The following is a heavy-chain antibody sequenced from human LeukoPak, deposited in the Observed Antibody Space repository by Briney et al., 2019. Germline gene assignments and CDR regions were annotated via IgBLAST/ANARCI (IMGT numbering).Heavy chain of an antibody. CDR3: AKDQLLWFGEPVGWFDP. V-gene: IGHV3-23*01. Sequence: GGSLRLSCAASGFTFSSYAMSWVRQAPGKGLEWVSAISGSGGSTYYADSVKGRFTISRDNSKNTLYLQMNSLRAEDTAVYYCAKDQLLWFGEPVGWFDPWGQGTLVTVSS. CDR2: ISGSGGST. D-gene: IGHD3-10*01. CDR1: GFTFSSYA. J-gene: IGHJ5*02.